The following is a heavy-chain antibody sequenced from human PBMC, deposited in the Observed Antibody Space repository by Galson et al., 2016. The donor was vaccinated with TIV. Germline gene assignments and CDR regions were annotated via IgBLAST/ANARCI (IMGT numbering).Heavy chain of an antibody. CDR2: IFPDDSDT. CDR3: ARADYDNSGF. CDR1: GYSFPNYW. J-gene: IGHJ4*02. Sequence: SGAEVKKPGESLKISCKGSGYSFPNYWIGWVRQMPGKGLEWMGVIFPDDSDTRYSPSFQGQVTISADKSINTAYLQWSSLKASDTAMYYCARADYDNSGFWGQGTLVTVSS. D-gene: IGHD3-22*01. V-gene: IGHV5-51*01.